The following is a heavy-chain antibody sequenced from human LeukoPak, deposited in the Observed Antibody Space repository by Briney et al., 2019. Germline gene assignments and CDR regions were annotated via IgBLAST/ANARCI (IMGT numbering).Heavy chain of an antibody. D-gene: IGHD6-13*01. CDR2: INHSGST. CDR1: GGSFSGYY. V-gene: IGHV4-34*01. Sequence: KSSETLSLTCAVYGGSFSGYYWSWIRQPPGKGLEWIGEINHSGSTNYNPSLKSRVTISVDTSKNQFSLKLSSVTAADTAVYYCARKGSSSWYYFSFFDYWGQGTLVTVSS. CDR3: ARKGSSSWYYFSFFDY. J-gene: IGHJ4*02.